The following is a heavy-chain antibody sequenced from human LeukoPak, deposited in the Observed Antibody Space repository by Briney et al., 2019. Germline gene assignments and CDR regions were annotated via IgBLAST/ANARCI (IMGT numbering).Heavy chain of an antibody. CDR3: AKGFQYYGSGSYYSY. CDR2: ISGSGGST. Sequence: GGSLRPSCAASGFTFSSYAMSWVRQAPGKGLEWVSAISGSGGSTYYADSVKGRFTISRDNSKNTLYLQMNSLRAEDTAVYYCAKGFQYYGSGSYYSYWGQGTLVTVSS. V-gene: IGHV3-23*01. D-gene: IGHD3-10*01. J-gene: IGHJ4*02. CDR1: GFTFSSYA.